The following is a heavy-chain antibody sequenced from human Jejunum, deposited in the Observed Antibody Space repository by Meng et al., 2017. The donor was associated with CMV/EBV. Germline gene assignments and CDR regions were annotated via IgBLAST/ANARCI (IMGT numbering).Heavy chain of an antibody. Sequence: LSCTASGFTFSDYSLHWVRQAPGKGLEYFSAISGNGGSTYYADSVRARFTISRDNSKNTLYLQMGSLRAEDMAMYYCAREAPAGSCDYWGQGTLVTVSS. J-gene: IGHJ4*02. D-gene: IGHD1-26*01. CDR2: ISGNGGST. CDR3: AREAPAGSCDY. CDR1: GFTFSDYS. V-gene: IGHV3-64*02.